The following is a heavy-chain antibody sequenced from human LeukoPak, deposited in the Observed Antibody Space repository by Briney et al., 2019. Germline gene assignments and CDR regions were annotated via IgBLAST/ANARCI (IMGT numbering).Heavy chain of an antibody. CDR2: ISSSSSTI. J-gene: IGHJ6*03. CDR1: GFTFSSYA. Sequence: GGSLRLSCAASGFTFSSYAMSWVRQAPGKGLEWVSYISSSSSTIYYADSVKGRFTISRDNAKNSLYLQMNSLRAEDTAVYYCTTVYYYYYMDVWGKGTTVTVSS. V-gene: IGHV3-48*04. CDR3: TTVYYYYYMDV.